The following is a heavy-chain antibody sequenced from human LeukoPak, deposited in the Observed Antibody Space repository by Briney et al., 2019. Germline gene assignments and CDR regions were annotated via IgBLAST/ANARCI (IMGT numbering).Heavy chain of an antibody. CDR1: RGTLSSYA. CDR2: IIPIFGTA. J-gene: IGHJ4*02. Sequence: ASVKDSRMASRGTLSSYAISWVRPAPGQGLEWMGGIIPIFGTANYAQKFQGRVTITTDETTSTAYMELSSLRSEDTAVYYCAGTVGEAFDYWGQGTLVTVSS. CDR3: AGTVGEAFDY. D-gene: IGHD3-16*01. V-gene: IGHV1-69*05.